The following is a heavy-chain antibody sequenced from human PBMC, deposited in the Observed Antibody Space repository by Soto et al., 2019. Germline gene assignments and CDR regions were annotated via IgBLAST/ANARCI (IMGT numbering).Heavy chain of an antibody. J-gene: IGHJ6*02. Sequence: LSVTCTVSGGSISSHYWSWVRQAPGKGLEWIGHIYYRGSTNYNPSLRSRSTISVDTSKNQFSLKLNSVTTADAAVYYCARDGREASGMDVWGQGTKVTVSS. V-gene: IGHV4-59*11. D-gene: IGHD1-26*01. CDR2: IYYRGST. CDR3: ARDGREASGMDV. CDR1: GGSISSHY.